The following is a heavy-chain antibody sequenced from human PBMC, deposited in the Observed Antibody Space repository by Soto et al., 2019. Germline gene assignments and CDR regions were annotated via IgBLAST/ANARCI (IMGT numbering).Heavy chain of an antibody. V-gene: IGHV4-59*01. Sequence: QVQLQESGPGLVKPSETLSLTCTVSGGSISSYYWSWIRQPPGKGLEWIGYIYYSGSTNYNPSLKSRVTISVDTSKNQFSLKLSSVTAADTAVYYCARDHSNYRADAFDIWGQGTMVTVSS. CDR3: ARDHSNYRADAFDI. D-gene: IGHD4-4*01. CDR2: IYYSGST. CDR1: GGSISSYY. J-gene: IGHJ3*02.